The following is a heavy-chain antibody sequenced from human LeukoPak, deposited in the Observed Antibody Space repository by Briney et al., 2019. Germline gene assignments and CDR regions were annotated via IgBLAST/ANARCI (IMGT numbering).Heavy chain of an antibody. CDR2: IYDTGTPT. J-gene: IGHJ4*02. CDR1: GGSISGFV. Sequence: SETLSLTCTVSGGSISGFVWSWIRQPPGEGLDYIGFIYDTGTPTNYNPLLKSRVTLSVDTSKNQFSLNLKCVTAADTAVYYCARLTKGEQWLAYYFDYWGQGALVTVSS. D-gene: IGHD6-19*01. CDR3: ARLTKGEQWLAYYFDY. V-gene: IGHV4-59*08.